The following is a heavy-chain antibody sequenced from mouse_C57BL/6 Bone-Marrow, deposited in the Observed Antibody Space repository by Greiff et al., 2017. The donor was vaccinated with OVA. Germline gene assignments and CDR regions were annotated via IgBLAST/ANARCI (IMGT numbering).Heavy chain of an antibody. V-gene: IGHV1-76*01. CDR2: IYPGSGNT. D-gene: IGHD1-1*01. CDR3: ARVDYYGSRAWFAY. CDR1: GYTFTDYY. J-gene: IGHJ3*01. Sequence: QVQLQQSGAELVRPGASVKLSCKASGYTFTDYYINWVKQRPGQGLEWIARIYPGSGNTYYNEKFKGKATLTAEKSSSTAYMQLSSLTSEDSAVYFGARVDYYGSRAWFAYWGQGTLVTVSA.